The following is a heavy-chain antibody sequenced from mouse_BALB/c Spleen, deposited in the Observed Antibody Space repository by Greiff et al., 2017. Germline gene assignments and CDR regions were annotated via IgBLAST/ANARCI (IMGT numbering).Heavy chain of an antibody. J-gene: IGHJ2*01. CDR2: IYPSDSYT. CDR3: TRRGPTALYYFDY. D-gene: IGHD1-2*01. Sequence: VQLQQPGAELVRPGASVKLSCKASGYTFTSYWINWVKQRPGQGLEWIGNIYPSDSYTNYNQKFKDKATLTVDKSSSTAYMQLSSPTSEDSAVYYCTRRGPTALYYFDYWGQGTTLTVSS. CDR1: GYTFTSYW. V-gene: IGHV1-69*02.